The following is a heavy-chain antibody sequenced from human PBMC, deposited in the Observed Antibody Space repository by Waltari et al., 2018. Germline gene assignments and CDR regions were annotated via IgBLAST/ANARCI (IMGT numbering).Heavy chain of an antibody. V-gene: IGHV3-23*01. CDR2: ISGSGGST. D-gene: IGHD6-6*01. CDR1: GFTFSSYS. CDR3: AKSPGVYSSSPFDY. Sequence: EVQLLESGGGLVQPGGSLRLSCAASGFTFSSYSVSWVRQAPGKGLEWVSAISGSGGSTYYADSVKGRFTISRDNSKNTLYLQMNSLRAEDTAVYYCAKSPGVYSSSPFDYWGQGTLVTVSS. J-gene: IGHJ4*02.